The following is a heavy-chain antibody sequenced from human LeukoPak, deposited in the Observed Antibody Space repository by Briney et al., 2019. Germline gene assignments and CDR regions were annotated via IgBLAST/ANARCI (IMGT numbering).Heavy chain of an antibody. CDR2: IYSGGST. CDR1: EFSVGSNY. D-gene: IGHD2-21*02. CDR3: AKDRLLNCRGDCYIFDY. Sequence: GGSLRLSCAASEFSVGSNYMTWVRQAPGKGLEWVSLIYSGGSTYYADSVKGRFSISRDNSKNTLYLQVNGLRTEDTAVYYCAKDRLLNCRGDCYIFDYWGQGTVVTVSS. J-gene: IGHJ4*02. V-gene: IGHV3-53*01.